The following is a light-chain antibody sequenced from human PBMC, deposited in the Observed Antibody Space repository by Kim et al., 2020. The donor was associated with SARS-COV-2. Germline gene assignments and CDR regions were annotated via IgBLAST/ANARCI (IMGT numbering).Light chain of an antibody. V-gene: IGLV10-54*04. J-gene: IGLJ3*02. CDR3: SAWDSSLSAWV. CDR2: RNN. CDR1: SNNVGNQG. Sequence: LTQPPSVSKGLRQTATLTCSGNSNNVGNQGAAWLQQHRGHPPRLLSYRNNNRPSGISERFSASRSGNTASLTITGLQPEDETDYYCSAWDSSLSAWVFGGGTQLTVL.